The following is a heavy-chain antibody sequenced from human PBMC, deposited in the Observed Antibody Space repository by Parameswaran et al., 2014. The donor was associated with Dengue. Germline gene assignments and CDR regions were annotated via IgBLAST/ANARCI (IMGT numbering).Heavy chain of an antibody. CDR2: ISHSGTT. CDR3: AGPNLILGD. D-gene: IGHD2-15*01. V-gene: IGHV4-30-2*01. J-gene: IGHJ4*02. Sequence: WIRQPPGKALEWIGYISHSGTTSYNPSLKSRVTISADKSRNQFSLKLTSVTAADTAVYYCAGPNLILGDWGQGTLVTVSS.